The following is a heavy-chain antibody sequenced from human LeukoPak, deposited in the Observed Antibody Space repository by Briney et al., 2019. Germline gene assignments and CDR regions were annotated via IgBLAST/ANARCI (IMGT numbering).Heavy chain of an antibody. Sequence: GGSLRLSCVVSGIPFSDHYMNWISQAPGKGLEWTSYISTSSSYTGYADSVKGRFTISRDNAKSALYLQLNSLRLEDTAVYYCAAGTAADFWGQGTLVTVSS. CDR2: ISTSSSYT. D-gene: IGHD6-13*01. V-gene: IGHV3-11*03. CDR1: GIPFSDHY. J-gene: IGHJ4*02. CDR3: AAGTAADF.